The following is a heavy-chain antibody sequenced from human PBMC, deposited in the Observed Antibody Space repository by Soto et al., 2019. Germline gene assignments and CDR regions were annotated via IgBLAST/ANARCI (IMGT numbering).Heavy chain of an antibody. D-gene: IGHD2-8*01. J-gene: IGHJ5*02. CDR3: ARGGTFLGYCTNGVCYTDPKRVWFDP. CDR2: TYYRSKWYN. Sequence: SQTLSLTCAISGDSVSSNSAAWNWIRQSPSRGLEWLGRTYYRSKWYNDYAVSVKSRITINPDTSKNQFSLQLNSVTPEDTAVYYCARGGTFLGYCTNGVCYTDPKRVWFDPWGQGTMVTVYS. CDR1: GDSVSSNSAA. V-gene: IGHV6-1*01.